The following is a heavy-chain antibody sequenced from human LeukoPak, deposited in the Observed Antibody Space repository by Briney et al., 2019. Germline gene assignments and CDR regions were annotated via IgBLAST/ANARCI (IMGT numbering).Heavy chain of an antibody. CDR1: GFAFSSYS. J-gene: IGHJ4*02. CDR3: AAYYYGSGSPY. CDR2: ISSSSSYI. V-gene: IGHV3-21*01. Sequence: GGSLRLSCAASGFAFSSYSMNWVRQAPGKGLEWVSSISSSSSYIYYADSVKGRFTISRDNAKNSLYVQMNSLRAEDTAVYYCAAYYYGSGSPYWGQGTLVTVSS. D-gene: IGHD3-10*01.